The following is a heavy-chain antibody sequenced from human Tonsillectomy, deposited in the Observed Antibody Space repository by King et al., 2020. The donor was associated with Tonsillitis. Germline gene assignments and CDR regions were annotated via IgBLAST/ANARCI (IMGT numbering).Heavy chain of an antibody. Sequence: LQLQESGPGVVKPSETLSLTCTVSGGSISSSDHYWAWIRQPPGKGLEWIGYMYYSGTIFYNPSLKSRITISGGTSENRFSLKLSSVTAADTAVYFCARSVSGSYDYWAQGALVTVSS. CDR1: GGSISSSDHY. V-gene: IGHV4-39*01. CDR3: ARSVSGSYDY. CDR2: MYYSGTI. J-gene: IGHJ4*02. D-gene: IGHD1-26*01.